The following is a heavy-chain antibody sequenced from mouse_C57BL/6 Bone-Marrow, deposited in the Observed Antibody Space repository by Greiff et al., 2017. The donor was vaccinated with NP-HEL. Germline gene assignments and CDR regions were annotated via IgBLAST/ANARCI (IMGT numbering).Heavy chain of an antibody. CDR3: YYSYWYFDV. V-gene: IGHV14-4*01. J-gene: IGHJ1*03. CDR2: IDPENGDT. CDR1: GFNIKDDY. D-gene: IGHD1-1*01. Sequence: EVQRVESGAELVRPGASVKLSCTASGFNIKDDYMHWVKQRPEQGLEWIGWIDPENGDTEYASKFQGKATITADTSSNTAYLQLSSLTSEDTAVYYCYYSYWYFDVWGTGTTVTVSS.